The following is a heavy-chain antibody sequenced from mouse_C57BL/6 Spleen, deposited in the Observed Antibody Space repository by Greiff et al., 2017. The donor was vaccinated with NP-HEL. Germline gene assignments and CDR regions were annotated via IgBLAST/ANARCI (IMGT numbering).Heavy chain of an antibody. CDR3: ARQNCNYFDY. J-gene: IGHJ2*01. CDR1: GFTFSSYG. V-gene: IGHV5-6*01. CDR2: ISSGGSYT. Sequence: EVMLVESGGDLVKPGGSLKLSCAASGFTFSSYGMSWVRQTPDKRLEWVATISSGGSYTYYPASVKGRFTISRDNAKNTLYLQMSSLKSEDTAMYYWARQNCNYFDYWGQGTTLTVSS.